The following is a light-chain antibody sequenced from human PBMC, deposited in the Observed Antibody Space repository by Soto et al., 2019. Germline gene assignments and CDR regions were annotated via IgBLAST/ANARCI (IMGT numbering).Light chain of an antibody. Sequence: DIQMTQSPSSLSASVGDRVTITCRASQSISSYLNWYQQKPGKAPKLLIYAASSLQSGVPSKFRGSGSGTDFTLTISSLQPEDFATYYWQQSYSTPRLTFGGGTKVEIK. CDR2: AAS. V-gene: IGKV1-39*01. CDR3: QQSYSTPRLT. J-gene: IGKJ4*01. CDR1: QSISSY.